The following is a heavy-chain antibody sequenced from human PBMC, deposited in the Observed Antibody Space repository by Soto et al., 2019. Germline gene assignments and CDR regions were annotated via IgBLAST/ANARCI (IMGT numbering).Heavy chain of an antibody. J-gene: IGHJ4*02. Sequence: PGGALRLSCAVSGCTVGSFAMSWVRQALGKGLEWVSQVSRSGADTWYADSVKGRFTISRDNSKNTLFLQMNSLRADDTPVYYCAKDQASAQRSFDTWGQGTLVPVSS. CDR2: VSRSGADT. V-gene: IGHV3-23*01. D-gene: IGHD6-25*01. CDR3: AKDQASAQRSFDT. CDR1: GCTVGSFA.